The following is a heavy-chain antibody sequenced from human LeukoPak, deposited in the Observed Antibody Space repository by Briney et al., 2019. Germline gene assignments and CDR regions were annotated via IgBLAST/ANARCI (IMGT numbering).Heavy chain of an antibody. Sequence: SETLSLTCTVSGASISGSGYYWGWIRQPPGKGLEWIGNIYDSGSTYYNASLQSRVTISIDTSKNQFSLRLSSVTAADTAMYYCAKSGGYGLIDYWGQGTLVRVS. CDR1: GASISGSGYY. J-gene: IGHJ4*02. CDR3: AKSGGYGLIDY. CDR2: IYDSGST. D-gene: IGHD1-26*01. V-gene: IGHV4-39*01.